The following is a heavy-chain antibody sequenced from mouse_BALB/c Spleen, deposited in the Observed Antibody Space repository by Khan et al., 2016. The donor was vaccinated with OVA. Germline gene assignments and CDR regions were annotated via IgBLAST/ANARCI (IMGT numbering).Heavy chain of an antibody. J-gene: IGHJ2*01. CDR2: INPTSNYT. Sequence: QIQLVQSGAELAKPGASVKMSCKASGYTFTTYWMHWVKQRPGQGLEWIGYINPTSNYTDYSEKFKDRATLSADKSSSTAYMQLNSLTSEDSAVYYCTRDRIDYWGQGTTLTVSS. CDR3: TRDRIDY. V-gene: IGHV1-7*01. CDR1: GYTFTTYW.